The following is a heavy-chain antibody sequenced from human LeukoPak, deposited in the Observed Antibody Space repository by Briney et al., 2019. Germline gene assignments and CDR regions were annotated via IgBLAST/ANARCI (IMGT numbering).Heavy chain of an antibody. V-gene: IGHV3-49*03. CDR1: GFTFGDYA. D-gene: IGHD2-2*01. CDR2: TRSKAYGGTT. J-gene: IGHJ4*02. Sequence: GGSLRLSCTASGFTFGDYAMSWFRQAPGKGLEWVGFTRSKAYGGTTEYAASVKGRFTISRDDSKSIAYLQMNSLKTEDTAVYYCTIRVPAATTSAMDYWGQGTLVTVSS. CDR3: TIRVPAATTSAMDY.